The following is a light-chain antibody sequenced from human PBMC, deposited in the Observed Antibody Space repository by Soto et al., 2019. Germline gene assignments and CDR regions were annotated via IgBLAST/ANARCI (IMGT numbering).Light chain of an antibody. Sequence: QSALTQPASVSGSPGQSITISCTGTSSDVGGYNYVSWYQQHPGKAPKLMIYDVSKRPSGVPDRFSGSKSGNTASLTVSGLQPEDEADYYCSSYAGSNNLRVFGTGTKLTVL. CDR2: DVS. CDR1: SSDVGGYNY. V-gene: IGLV2-8*01. CDR3: SSYAGSNNLRV. J-gene: IGLJ1*01.